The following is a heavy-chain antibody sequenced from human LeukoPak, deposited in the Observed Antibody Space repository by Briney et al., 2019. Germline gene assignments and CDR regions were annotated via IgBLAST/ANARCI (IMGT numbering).Heavy chain of an antibody. CDR1: GFTFSSYW. V-gene: IGHV3-7*01. CDR2: IKQDGSEK. D-gene: IGHD7-27*01. CDR3: ARDPNWGSYAFDI. J-gene: IGHJ3*02. Sequence: PGGSLRLSCAASGFTFSSYWMSWVRQAPGKGLEWVANIKQDGSEKYYVDSVKGRFTISRDNAKNSLYLQMNSLRAEDTAVYYCARDPNWGSYAFDIWGQGTMVTVSS.